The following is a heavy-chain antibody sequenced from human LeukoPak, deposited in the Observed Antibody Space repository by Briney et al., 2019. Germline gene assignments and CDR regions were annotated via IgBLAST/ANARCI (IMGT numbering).Heavy chain of an antibody. Sequence: SETLSLTCTVSGGSLSSSSYYWGWVRQPPGTGLEWLGSIYYSGSTYYNPSLKSRVTISVDTSKNQFSLKLSSVTAADTAVYYCARHEYSSSWKRVYYYYYYMDVWGKGTTVTISS. CDR3: ARHEYSSSWKRVYYYYYYMDV. CDR2: IYYSGST. CDR1: GGSLSSSSYY. D-gene: IGHD6-13*01. J-gene: IGHJ6*03. V-gene: IGHV4-39*01.